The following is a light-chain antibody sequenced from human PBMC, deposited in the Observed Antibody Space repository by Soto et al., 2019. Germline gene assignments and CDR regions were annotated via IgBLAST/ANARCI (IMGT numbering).Light chain of an antibody. J-gene: IGKJ1*01. CDR3: HSYDKWPPGT. CDR1: QSVSTN. Sequence: EIVMTQFPATLSESPGKRVTLSCRASQSVSTNVAWYQQKPGEAPRLLIFDASARAVDIPGRFSGSVSGTEFTLTISSLQPEDFAVYLCHSYDKWPPGTFGQGTKVEIK. CDR2: DAS. V-gene: IGKV3D-15*01.